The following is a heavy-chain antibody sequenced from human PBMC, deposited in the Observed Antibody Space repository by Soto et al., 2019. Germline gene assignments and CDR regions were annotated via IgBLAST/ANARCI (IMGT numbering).Heavy chain of an antibody. CDR1: GDSIRSGDYY. J-gene: IGHJ6*02. V-gene: IGHV4-30-4*01. CDR3: ARASSSYCSNGVCYMHYSYAMDV. Sequence: SETLSLTCTVSGDSIRSGDYYWSWIRQPPGKGLEWIGYIYYSGSSYYNPPLKSRVTISVDTSKNQFSLMLISMTAADTAVYYCARASSSYCSNGVCYMHYSYAMDVWGQGTTVT. CDR2: IYYSGSS. D-gene: IGHD2-8*01.